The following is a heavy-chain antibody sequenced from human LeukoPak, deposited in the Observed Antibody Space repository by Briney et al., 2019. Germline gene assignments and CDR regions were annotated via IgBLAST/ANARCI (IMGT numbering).Heavy chain of an antibody. V-gene: IGHV1-69*04. CDR1: GGTFSSYA. CDR2: IIPIFGIA. CDR3: ARGSGITMVRGVLDELIYYGMDV. D-gene: IGHD3-10*01. J-gene: IGHJ6*02. Sequence: GASVKVSCKASGGTFSSYAISWVRQAPGQGLEWMGRIIPIFGIANYAQKFQGRVTITADKSTSTAYMELSGLRSEDTAVYYCARGSGITMVRGVLDELIYYGMDVWGQGTTVTVSS.